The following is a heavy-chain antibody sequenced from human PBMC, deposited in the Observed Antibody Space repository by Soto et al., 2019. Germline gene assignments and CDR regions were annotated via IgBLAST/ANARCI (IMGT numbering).Heavy chain of an antibody. CDR2: IYPGDSDT. CDR3: ARGMTTVTSYYYYYMDV. Sequence: GEXLKISCKGSGYSFTSYWIGWVRQMPGKGLEWMGIIYPGDSDTRYSPSFQGQVTISADKSISTAYLQWSSLKASDTAMYYCARGMTTVTSYYYYYMDVWGKGTTVTVSS. D-gene: IGHD4-4*01. V-gene: IGHV5-51*01. CDR1: GYSFTSYW. J-gene: IGHJ6*03.